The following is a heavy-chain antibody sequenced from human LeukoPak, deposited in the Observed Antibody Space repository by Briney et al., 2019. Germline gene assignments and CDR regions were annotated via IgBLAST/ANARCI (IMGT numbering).Heavy chain of an antibody. CDR1: GGSFSGYY. CDR2: INYSGTT. V-gene: IGHV4-59*01. Sequence: SETLSLTCVVYGGSFSGYYWSWIRQPPGKGLEWIGYINYSGTTNYNPSLKSRVSISVDTSKNQFSLKLSSVTAADTAVYYCARGTMMVGPWGQGTQVTVSS. J-gene: IGHJ5*02. D-gene: IGHD3-22*01. CDR3: ARGTMMVGP.